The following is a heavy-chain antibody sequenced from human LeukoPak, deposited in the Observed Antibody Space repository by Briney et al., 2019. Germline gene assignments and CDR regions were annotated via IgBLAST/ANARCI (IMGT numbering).Heavy chain of an antibody. V-gene: IGHV4-59*01. Sequence: SETLSLTCTVSGGSISNYYWSWIRQPPGKGLEWIGYIYYSGSTNYNPSLKSRVTISVDTSKNQFSLKLSSVTAADTAVYYCARDRVVGAIDAFDIWGQGTVVTVSS. J-gene: IGHJ3*02. CDR3: ARDRVVGAIDAFDI. CDR2: IYYSGST. CDR1: GGSISNYY. D-gene: IGHD2-15*01.